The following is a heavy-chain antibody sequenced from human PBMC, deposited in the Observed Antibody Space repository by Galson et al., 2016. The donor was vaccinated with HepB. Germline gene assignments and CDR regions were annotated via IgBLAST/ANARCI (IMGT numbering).Heavy chain of an antibody. D-gene: IGHD3-16*01. V-gene: IGHV4-61*01. CDR2: ISNSGST. CDR1: GDSVSDYKYY. J-gene: IGHJ5*02. Sequence: LSLTCTVSGDSVSDYKYYWNWIRQSPGQGLEWIGHISNSGSTNYNPSLKRRVTISVDTSKKQFSLNLSSVTSADSALYYCARGSNLWGAGFAPWGQGTLVIVSS. CDR3: ARGSNLWGAGFAP.